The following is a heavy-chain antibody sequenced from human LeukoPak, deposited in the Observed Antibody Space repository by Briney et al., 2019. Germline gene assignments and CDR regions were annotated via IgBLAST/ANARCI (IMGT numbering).Heavy chain of an antibody. V-gene: IGHV4-59*01. Sequence: PSETLSLTCTVSGGSIRSYYWSWIRQPPGKGLEWIGYIYYSGSTNYNPSLKSRVTISLDTSKNQVSLNLRFVTAADTAVYYCARPAERGYSYGLDFWGQGTMVTVSS. CDR1: GGSIRSYY. J-gene: IGHJ3*01. CDR3: ARPAERGYSYGLDF. CDR2: IYYSGST. D-gene: IGHD5-18*01.